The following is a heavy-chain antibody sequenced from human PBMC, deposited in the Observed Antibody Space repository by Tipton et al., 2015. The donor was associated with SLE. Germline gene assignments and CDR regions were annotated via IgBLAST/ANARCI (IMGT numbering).Heavy chain of an antibody. CDR2: IYYSGST. CDR1: GGSFSGYY. J-gene: IGHJ5*02. Sequence: TLSLTCAVYGGSFSGYYWSWIRQPPGKGLEWIGGIYYSGSTYYNPSLKSRVTISVDTSKNQFSLKLSSVTAADTAVYYCARDPGDIVVVPAAARWFDPWGQGTLVTVSS. V-gene: IGHV4-34*01. CDR3: ARDPGDIVVVPAAARWFDP. D-gene: IGHD2-2*01.